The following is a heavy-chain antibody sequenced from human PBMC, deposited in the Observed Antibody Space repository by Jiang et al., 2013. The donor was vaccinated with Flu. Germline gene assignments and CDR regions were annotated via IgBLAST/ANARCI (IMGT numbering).Heavy chain of an antibody. CDR2: IYYSGST. CDR3: VRHDYDWDSRTWLLFDL. V-gene: IGHV4-59*08. D-gene: IGHD4/OR15-4a*01. CDR1: GGSIVNYY. J-gene: IGHJ4*02. Sequence: LLKPSEILSLTCSVSGGSIVNYYWSWIRQPPGKGLEWIGYIYYSGSTNYNPSLNRRAVMSADTSKNQVSLVLAPVTAADTAVYYCVRHDYDWDSRTWLLFDLWGQGSLVTVSS.